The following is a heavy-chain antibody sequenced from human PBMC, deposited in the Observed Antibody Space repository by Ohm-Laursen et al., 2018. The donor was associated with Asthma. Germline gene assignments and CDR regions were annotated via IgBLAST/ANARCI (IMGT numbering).Heavy chain of an antibody. CDR2: ISYDGSNK. V-gene: IGHV3-30-3*01. Sequence: SLRLSCTASGFTFSSYAMHWVRQAPGKGLEWVAVISYDGSNKYYADSVKGRFTISRDNSKNTLYLQMNSLRAEDTAVYYCARDKHGYSSSCDYWGQGTLVTVSS. CDR1: GFTFSSYA. J-gene: IGHJ4*02. D-gene: IGHD6-13*01. CDR3: ARDKHGYSSSCDY.